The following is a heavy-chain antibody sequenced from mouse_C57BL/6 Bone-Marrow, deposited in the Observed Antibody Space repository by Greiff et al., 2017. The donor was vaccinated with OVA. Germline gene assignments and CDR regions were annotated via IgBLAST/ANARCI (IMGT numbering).Heavy chain of an antibody. CDR2: IWSGGST. CDR3: ASHDGYLWFAY. V-gene: IGHV2-2*01. Sequence: QVQLKQSGPGLVQPSQSLSITCTVSGFSLTSYGVHWVRQSPGKGLEWLGVIWSGGSTDYNAAFISRLSISKDNSKSQVFFKMNSLQADDTAIYYCASHDGYLWFAYWGQGTLVTVSA. J-gene: IGHJ3*01. D-gene: IGHD2-3*01. CDR1: GFSLTSYG.